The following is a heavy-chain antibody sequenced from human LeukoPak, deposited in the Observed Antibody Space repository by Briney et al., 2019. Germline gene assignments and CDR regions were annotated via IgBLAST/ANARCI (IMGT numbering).Heavy chain of an antibody. CDR1: GFTFDDYA. CDR3: VKGGYGGAFDI. D-gene: IGHD3-16*01. Sequence: PGGSLRLSCAASGFTSGFTFDDYAMHWVRQAPGKGLEWVSFISWDGGTTDYTDSVKGRFTISRDNTNNALFLQLNSLSAEDTAFYFCVKGGYGGAFDIWGPGTLVTVSA. CDR2: ISWDGGTT. V-gene: IGHV3-43D*03. J-gene: IGHJ3*02.